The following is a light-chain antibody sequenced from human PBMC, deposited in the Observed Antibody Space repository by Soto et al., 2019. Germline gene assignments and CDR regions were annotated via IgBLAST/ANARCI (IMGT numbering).Light chain of an antibody. CDR3: HQYFRSTLT. Sequence: EIVMTQSPATLSLSRGERASLDXRASHSVSIRLSWYQQKPGXAPRXXXDGXSTRETGIPARLSGSGSGTDFTLTVSGLQAEDVAIYYCHQYFRSTLTFGGGTKVDIK. CDR2: GXS. V-gene: IGKV3-15*01. J-gene: IGKJ4*02. CDR1: HSVSIR.